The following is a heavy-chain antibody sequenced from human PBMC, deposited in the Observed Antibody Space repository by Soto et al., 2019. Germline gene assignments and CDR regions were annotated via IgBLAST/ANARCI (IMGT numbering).Heavy chain of an antibody. J-gene: IGHJ4*02. V-gene: IGHV1-18*01. D-gene: IGHD3-10*01. CDR1: GYNFINYG. CDR2: FRVHNGNT. CDR3: VTDLDGSGSYYTGY. Sequence: QVHLVQSGVEVKKPGASVKVSCKASGYNFINYGITWVRQAPGQGLEWMGWFRVHNGNTNYAQNLQGRVTMTTDTSTSTAYMELRSLRSDDTAVYYCVTDLDGSGSYYTGYRGPGTLVTVSS.